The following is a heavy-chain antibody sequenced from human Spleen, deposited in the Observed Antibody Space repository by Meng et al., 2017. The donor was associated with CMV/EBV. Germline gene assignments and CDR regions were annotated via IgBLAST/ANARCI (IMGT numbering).Heavy chain of an antibody. J-gene: IGHJ4*02. V-gene: IGHV3-30*19. CDR2: ISNDGSNK. CDR1: GFTFSTYG. Sequence: GESLKISCVASGFTFSTYGMHWVRQAPGKGLEWVAVISNDGSNKDYADSAKGRFTISRDNSKNTLYLQMDSLRGEDTAVYFCARDGSPTVYFNYWGQGTLVTVSS. CDR3: ARDGSPTVYFNY. D-gene: IGHD4-11*01.